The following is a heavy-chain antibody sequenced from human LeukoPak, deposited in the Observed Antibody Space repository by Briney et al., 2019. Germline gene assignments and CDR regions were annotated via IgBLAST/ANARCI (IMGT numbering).Heavy chain of an antibody. CDR3: ASKLTAVAGYFDC. J-gene: IGHJ4*02. Sequence: SETLSLTCVGSGGSISSDKWWRWVRQPPGEGLVWIGEIHHSGSTNYNPSLKSRVTISIDKSKNQFSLKLSSVTAADTAVYYCASKLTAVAGYFDCWGQGTLVTVSS. V-gene: IGHV4/OR15-8*02. CDR1: GGSISSDKW. CDR2: IHHSGST. D-gene: IGHD6-19*01.